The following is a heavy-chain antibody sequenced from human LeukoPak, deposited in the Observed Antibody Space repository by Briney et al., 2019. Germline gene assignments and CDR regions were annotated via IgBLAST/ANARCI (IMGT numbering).Heavy chain of an antibody. CDR1: GGSISSGDYY. J-gene: IGHJ6*03. CDR3: ARVVEYDFWSPSYHMDV. Sequence: PSETLSLTCTVSGGSISSGDYYWSWIRQPPGKGLEWIGYIYYSGSTYYNPSLKSRVTISVDTSKNQFSLKLSSVTAADTAVYYCARVVEYDFWSPSYHMDVWGKGTTVTVSS. V-gene: IGHV4-30-4*08. CDR2: IYYSGST. D-gene: IGHD3-3*01.